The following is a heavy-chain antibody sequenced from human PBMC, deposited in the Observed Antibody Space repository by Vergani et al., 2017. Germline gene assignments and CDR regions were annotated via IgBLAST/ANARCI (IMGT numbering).Heavy chain of an antibody. D-gene: IGHD6-13*01. J-gene: IGHJ5*02. V-gene: IGHV4-59*01. CDR3: ARDSEYSSSWGNWFDP. CDR2: IYYSGST. CDR1: GGSISSYY. Sequence: QVQLQESGPGLVKPSETLSLTCTVSGGSISSYYWSWIRQPPGKGLEWIGYIYYSGSTNYHPSLKSRVTISVDRSKNHFSLKLSSVTATDTAVYYCARDSEYSSSWGNWFDPWGQGTLVTVSS.